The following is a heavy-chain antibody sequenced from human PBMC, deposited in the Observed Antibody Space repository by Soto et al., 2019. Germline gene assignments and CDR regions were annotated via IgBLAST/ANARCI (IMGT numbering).Heavy chain of an antibody. Sequence: QITLKESGPTLVKPTQTLTLTCTFSGFSLSTSGVGVGWIRQPPGKALEWLALIYWDDDKRYSPSLKSRLTTXKXTXINQVVLTMTNMDPVDTATYYCAHRRTYDREPYFDYWGQGTLVTVSS. J-gene: IGHJ4*02. D-gene: IGHD3-22*01. V-gene: IGHV2-5*02. CDR3: AHRRTYDREPYFDY. CDR1: GFSLSTSGVG. CDR2: IYWDDDK.